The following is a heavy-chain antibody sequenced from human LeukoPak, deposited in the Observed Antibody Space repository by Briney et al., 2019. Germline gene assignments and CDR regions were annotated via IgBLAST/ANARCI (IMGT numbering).Heavy chain of an antibody. D-gene: IGHD6-19*01. CDR1: GYTFTDSY. CDR2: INPNSGGT. CDR3: VRASSGWYGGDY. V-gene: IGHV1-2*02. J-gene: IGHJ4*02. Sequence: ASVKVSCKTSGYTFTDSYMHWVRQAPGQGLDWMGWINPNSGGTNYAQGFQGRVTMTRDTSISTAYMQLSRLRSDDTAVYYCVRASSGWYGGDYWGQGTLVTVS.